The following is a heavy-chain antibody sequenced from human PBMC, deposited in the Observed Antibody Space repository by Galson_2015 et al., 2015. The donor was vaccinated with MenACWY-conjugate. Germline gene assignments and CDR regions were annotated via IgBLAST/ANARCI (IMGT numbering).Heavy chain of an antibody. D-gene: IGHD5-12*01. CDR3: ARHRDSGYDVAYFDY. J-gene: IGHJ4*02. V-gene: IGHV4-4*02. CDR1: GGSISSSNW. CDR2: IYHSGST. Sequence: SETLSLTCAVSGGSISSSNWWSWVRQPPGKGLEWIGEIYHSGSTNYNPSLKSRVTISVDKSKNQFSLRLTSVTATDTAVYYCARHRDSGYDVAYFDYWGQGTLVTVSS.